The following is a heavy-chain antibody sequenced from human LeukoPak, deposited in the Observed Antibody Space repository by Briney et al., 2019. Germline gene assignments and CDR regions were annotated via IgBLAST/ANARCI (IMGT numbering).Heavy chain of an antibody. J-gene: IGHJ4*02. V-gene: IGHV1-69*13. D-gene: IGHD7-27*01. CDR1: GGTFSSYA. CDR3: ARGPPNWGYDY. CDR2: IIPIFGTA. Sequence: ASVKVSCKASGGTFSSYAISWARQAPGQGLEWMGGIIPIFGTANYAQKFQGRVTITADESTSTAYMELSSLRSEDTAVYYCARGPPNWGYDYWGPGTLVTVSS.